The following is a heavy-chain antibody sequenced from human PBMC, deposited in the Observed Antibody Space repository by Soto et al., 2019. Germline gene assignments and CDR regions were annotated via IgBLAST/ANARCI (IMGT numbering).Heavy chain of an antibody. Sequence: VGSLRLSCAASGFTFSSYAMSWVRQAPGKGLEWVSAISGSGGSTYYADSVKGRFTISRENSKNTLYLQMNSLRAEDTAVYYCAKQDSYDNTHAFVIWGQGTMVTVSS. CDR2: ISGSGGST. CDR1: GFTFSSYA. D-gene: IGHD5-18*01. J-gene: IGHJ3*02. V-gene: IGHV3-23*01. CDR3: AKQDSYDNTHAFVI.